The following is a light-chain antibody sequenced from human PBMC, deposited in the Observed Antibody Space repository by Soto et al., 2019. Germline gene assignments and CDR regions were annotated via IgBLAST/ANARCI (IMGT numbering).Light chain of an antibody. V-gene: IGLV2-14*01. J-gene: IGLJ2*01. CDR2: EVS. CDR1: SSDVGGYNC. CDR3: SSYASSSTLVL. Sequence: QSALTQPASVSGSTGQSITISCTGTSSDVGGYNCVSWYQQHPGKAPKLMIYEVSHRPSGVSDRFSGSKSGNTASLTISGLLAEDEADYYCSSYASSSTLVLFGGGTKLTVL.